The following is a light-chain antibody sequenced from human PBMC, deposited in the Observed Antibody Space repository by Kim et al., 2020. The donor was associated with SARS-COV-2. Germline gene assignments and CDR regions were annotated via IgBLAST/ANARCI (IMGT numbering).Light chain of an antibody. CDR3: QELNSYPVT. Sequence: PSVGDRVTITCRASQAIGTYLAWYQHKPGKAPNLLIYAASTLQSGVPSRFSGSGSETDFTLTISSLQPEDFATYFCQELNSYPVTFGGGTKVDIK. V-gene: IGKV1-9*01. CDR2: AAS. CDR1: QAIGTY. J-gene: IGKJ4*01.